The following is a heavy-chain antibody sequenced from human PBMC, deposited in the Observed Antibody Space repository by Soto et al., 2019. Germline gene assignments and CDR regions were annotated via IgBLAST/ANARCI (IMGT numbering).Heavy chain of an antibody. CDR2: IIPILGIA. CDR1: GGTFSSYT. CDR3: ARIVAVAVTPSLYWYFDL. D-gene: IGHD6-19*01. J-gene: IGHJ2*01. Sequence: QVQLVQSGADVKKPGSSVKVSCKASGGTFSSYTISWVRQAPGQGLEWMGRIIPILGIANYAQKFQGRVTITAHKATSTAYMELSSLRSEDTAVYYCARIVAVAVTPSLYWYFDLWGRGTLVTVST. V-gene: IGHV1-69*02.